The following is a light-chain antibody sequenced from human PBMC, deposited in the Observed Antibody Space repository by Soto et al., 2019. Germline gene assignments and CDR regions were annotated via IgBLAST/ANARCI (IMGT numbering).Light chain of an antibody. V-gene: IGLV2-23*01. J-gene: IGLJ3*02. CDR2: EGT. CDR1: SSGVGSYNL. CDR3: CSYAGTTTWV. Sequence: QSALTQPASVSGSPGQSITISCTGTSSGVGSYNLVSWYQLHPGKAPKLMIYEGTKRPSGVSNRFSGSKSGNTASLTISGLQADDEADYYCCSYAGTTTWVFGGGTQLTVL.